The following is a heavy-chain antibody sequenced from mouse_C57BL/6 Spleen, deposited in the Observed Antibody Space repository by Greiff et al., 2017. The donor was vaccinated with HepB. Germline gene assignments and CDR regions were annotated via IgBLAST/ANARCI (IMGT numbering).Heavy chain of an antibody. CDR2: IHPNSGST. Sequence: VQRVESGAELVKPGASVKLSCKASGYTFTSYWMHWVKQRPGQGLEWIGMIHPNSGSTNYNEKFKSKATLTVDKSSSTAYMQLSSLTSEDSAVYYCAPHYSKIAYWGQGTLVTVSA. D-gene: IGHD2-5*01. V-gene: IGHV1-64*01. CDR1: GYTFTSYW. J-gene: IGHJ3*01. CDR3: APHYSKIAY.